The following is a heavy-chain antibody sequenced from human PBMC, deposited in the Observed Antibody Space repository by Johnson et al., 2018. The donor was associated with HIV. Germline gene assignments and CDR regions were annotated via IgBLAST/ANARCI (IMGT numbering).Heavy chain of an antibody. D-gene: IGHD6-19*01. J-gene: IGHJ3*02. CDR2: ISYDGSNK. Sequence: QVQLVESGGGVVQPGRSLRLSCAVSGFTFSSYAMHWVRQAPGKGLEWVTVISYDGSNKYYADSVKGRFTISRDNAKNSLYLQMNSLRAEDTAVYYCARMYSSGWYDLRVVYAFDIWGQGTMVTVSS. CDR1: GFTFSSYA. V-gene: IGHV3-30*04. CDR3: ARMYSSGWYDLRVVYAFDI.